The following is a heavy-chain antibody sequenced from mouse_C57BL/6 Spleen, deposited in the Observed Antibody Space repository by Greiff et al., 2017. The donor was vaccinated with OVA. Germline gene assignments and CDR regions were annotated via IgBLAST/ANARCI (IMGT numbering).Heavy chain of an antibody. D-gene: IGHD1-1*01. CDR3: ASPDRPSYGSSWFAY. CDR2: IDPANGNT. J-gene: IGHJ3*01. V-gene: IGHV14-3*01. CDR1: GFNIKNTY. Sequence: VQLQQSVAELVRPGASVKLSCTASGFNIKNTYMPWVKQRPEQGLEWIGRIDPANGNTKYAPKFQGKATITADTSSNTAYLQLSSLTSEDTAIYYCASPDRPSYGSSWFAYWGQGTLVTVSA.